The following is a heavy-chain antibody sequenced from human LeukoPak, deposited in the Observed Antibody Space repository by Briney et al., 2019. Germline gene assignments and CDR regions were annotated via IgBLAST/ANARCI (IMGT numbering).Heavy chain of an antibody. V-gene: IGHV3-74*01. CDR1: GSTFTDYW. D-gene: IGHD3-10*01. Sequence: PGGSLRLSCAVSGSTFTDYWFHWVRQAPGKGLERVSRVKSDGGGINYGDSVKGRFTMSRDNAKNTLYLQMNSLRAEDTAVYYCARQAGSGFDYWGQGSLVTVSS. CDR3: ARQAGSGFDY. J-gene: IGHJ4*02. CDR2: VKSDGGGI.